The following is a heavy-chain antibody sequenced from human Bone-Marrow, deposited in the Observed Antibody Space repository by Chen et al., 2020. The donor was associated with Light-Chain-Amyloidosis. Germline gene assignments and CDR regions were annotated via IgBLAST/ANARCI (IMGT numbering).Heavy chain of an antibody. J-gene: IGHJ4*02. CDR2: IKQDGSEK. CDR1: GFTFSSYW. Sequence: EVQLVESGGGLVQPGGSLRLSCAASGFTFSSYWMSWVRQAPGKGLEWVANIKQDGSEKYYVDSVKGRFTISRDNAKNSLYLQMNSLRAEDTAVYYCARDRNYLDSSADYWGQGTLVTVSS. CDR3: ARDRNYLDSSADY. V-gene: IGHV3-7*01. D-gene: IGHD3-10*01.